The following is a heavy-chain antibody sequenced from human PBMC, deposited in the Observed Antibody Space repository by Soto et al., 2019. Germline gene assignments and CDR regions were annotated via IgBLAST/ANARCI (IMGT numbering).Heavy chain of an antibody. CDR1: GGSISRGGYY. V-gene: IGHV4-31*03. J-gene: IGHJ5*02. Sequence: QVQLQEAGPGLVKPSQTLSLTCTVSGGSISRGGYYWTRIRQHPGKGLEWIGYISYSGSTYYNPSLKSRVTRSVETSKNRFSLKLSSVTAADTAVYYCARSVFPWGQGTLVTVSS. CDR2: ISYSGST. CDR3: ARSVFP.